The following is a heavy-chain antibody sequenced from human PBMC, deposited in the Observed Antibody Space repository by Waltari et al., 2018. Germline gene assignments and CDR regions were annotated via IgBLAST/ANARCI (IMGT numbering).Heavy chain of an antibody. CDR3: ARGDSRRLRKPFDI. Sequence: QVQLQQWGAGLLKPSETLSLTCAVYGGSCSGSYWSWIRQPPGKGLEWIGEINHSGSTNYNPSLKSRVTISVDTSKNQFSLKLSSVTAADTAVYYCARGDSRRLRKPFDIWGQGTMVTVSS. V-gene: IGHV4-34*01. CDR1: GGSCSGSY. CDR2: INHSGST. D-gene: IGHD5-12*01. J-gene: IGHJ3*02.